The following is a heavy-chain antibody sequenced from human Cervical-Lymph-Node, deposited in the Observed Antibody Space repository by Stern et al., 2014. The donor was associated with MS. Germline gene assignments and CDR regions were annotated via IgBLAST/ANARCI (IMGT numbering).Heavy chain of an antibody. CDR3: ASGLIPRDHYNYYGMEV. Sequence: QVPLVQSGAEVKKPGSSVKVSCKASGGTFSSFGISWVRQAPGQGLEWVGGIIPIFGTANYAQQLQDRVTITADTSTSTAYMDLSSLRSEDTAIYYCASGLIPRDHYNYYGMEVWGQGTTVTVSS. CDR2: IIPIFGTA. J-gene: IGHJ6*02. D-gene: IGHD1-14*01. V-gene: IGHV1-69*06. CDR1: GGTFSSFG.